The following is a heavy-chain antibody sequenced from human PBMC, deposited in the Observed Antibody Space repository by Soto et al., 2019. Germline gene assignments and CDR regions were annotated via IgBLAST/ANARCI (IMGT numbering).Heavy chain of an antibody. Sequence: PGGSLRLSCAGSGITLRNYCMHWVRQAPGKGLLWVARIKSDGTTTNYADSVKGRFTISRDNSKNTLYLQMNSLRAEDTAVYYCARDPHDFWSGSQAYWGQGTLVTVSS. D-gene: IGHD3-3*01. V-gene: IGHV3-74*01. CDR2: IKSDGTTT. J-gene: IGHJ4*02. CDR1: GITLRNYC. CDR3: ARDPHDFWSGSQAY.